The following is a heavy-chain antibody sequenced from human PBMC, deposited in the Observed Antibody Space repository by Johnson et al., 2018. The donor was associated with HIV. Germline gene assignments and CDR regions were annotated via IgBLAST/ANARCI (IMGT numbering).Heavy chain of an antibody. V-gene: IGHV3-30*18. CDR1: GFTFSSYG. CDR2: ISYDGSNK. Sequence: QVQLVESGGGLVQPGGSLRLSCAASGFTFSSYGMHWVRQAPGKGLEWVAVISYDGSNKYYADSVKGRFTISRDNSKNTLYLQMNSLRAEDTAVYYCAKESAFDIWGQGTMVTVSS. J-gene: IGHJ3*02. CDR3: AKESAFDI.